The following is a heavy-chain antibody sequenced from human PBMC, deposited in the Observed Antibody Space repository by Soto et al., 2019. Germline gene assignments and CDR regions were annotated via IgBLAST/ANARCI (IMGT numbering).Heavy chain of an antibody. D-gene: IGHD3-22*01. CDR3: ARVGAFEDSSGYYLDY. Sequence: ASVKVSCKASGYTFTGYYMHWVRQAPGQGLEWMGWINPNSGGTNYAQKFQGWVTMTRDTSISTAYMELSRLRSDDTAVYYCARVGAFEDSSGYYLDYWGQGTLVTVS. V-gene: IGHV1-2*04. CDR2: INPNSGGT. CDR1: GYTFTGYY. J-gene: IGHJ4*02.